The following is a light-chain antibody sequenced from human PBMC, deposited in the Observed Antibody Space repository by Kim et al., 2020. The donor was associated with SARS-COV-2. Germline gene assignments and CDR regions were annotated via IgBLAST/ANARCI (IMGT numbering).Light chain of an antibody. V-gene: IGKV1-33*01. Sequence: ASVGYRVTITCQASQDISNYLNWYQQKPGKAPKVLIYDASNLATGVPSRFSGSGSGTDFTFTISSLQPEDVATYFCQQCDNLPITFGQGTRLEIK. J-gene: IGKJ5*01. CDR3: QQCDNLPIT. CDR2: DAS. CDR1: QDISNY.